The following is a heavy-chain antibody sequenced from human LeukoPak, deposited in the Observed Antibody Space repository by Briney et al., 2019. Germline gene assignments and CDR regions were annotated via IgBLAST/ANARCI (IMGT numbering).Heavy chain of an antibody. CDR1: GFTFSSYA. Sequence: PGGSLRLSCAASGFTFSSYAMHWVRQAPGKGLEWVAVISYDGSNKYYADSVKGRFTISRDNSKNTLYLQMNSLRAEDTAVYYCARGLNDYGGNSGLGYWGQGTLVTVSS. V-gene: IGHV3-30-3*01. CDR3: ARGLNDYGGNSGLGY. J-gene: IGHJ4*02. CDR2: ISYDGSNK. D-gene: IGHD4-23*01.